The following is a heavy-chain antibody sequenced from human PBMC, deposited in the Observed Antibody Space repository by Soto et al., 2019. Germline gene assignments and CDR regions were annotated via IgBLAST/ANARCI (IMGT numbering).Heavy chain of an antibody. Sequence: QVQLVQSGAEVKKPGSSVKVSCKSSGGAFSNYGFCWVRQAPRQRLECMGVIVPIFGAEHPQKFQGRVTITADESTNTVFMELRGLRSEDTAVYYCARGGSDYEGSGYYQGHVWGQGTTVTVSS. CDR3: ARGGSDYEGSGYYQGHV. D-gene: IGHD3-22*01. J-gene: IGHJ6*02. CDR1: GGAFSNYG. CDR2: IVPIFGA. V-gene: IGHV1-69*12.